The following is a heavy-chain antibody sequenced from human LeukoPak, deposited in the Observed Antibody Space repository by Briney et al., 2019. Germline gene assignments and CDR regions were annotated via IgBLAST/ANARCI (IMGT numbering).Heavy chain of an antibody. Sequence: SETLSLTCAVYGGSFSGYYWSWIRQPPGKGLEWIGEINHSGSTNYNPSLKSRVTISVDTSKNQFSLKLSFVTAADTAVYYCARHPPTVTRGFDYWGQGTLVTVSS. D-gene: IGHD4-17*01. J-gene: IGHJ4*02. CDR1: GGSFSGYY. CDR2: INHSGST. V-gene: IGHV4-34*01. CDR3: ARHPPTVTRGFDY.